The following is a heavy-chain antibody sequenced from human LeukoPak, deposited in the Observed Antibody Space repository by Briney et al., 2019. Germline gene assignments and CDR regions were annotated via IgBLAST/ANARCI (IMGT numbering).Heavy chain of an antibody. D-gene: IGHD6-13*01. CDR2: IIPIFGTA. CDR1: GGTFSSYA. Sequence: SVKVSCKASGGTFSSYAISWVRQAPGQGLEWMGRIIPIFGTANYAQKFQGRVTIITDESTSTAYMELSSLRSEDTAVYYCARDGRVGSSWYYYYYMDVWGKGTTVTVSS. J-gene: IGHJ6*03. CDR3: ARDGRVGSSWYYYYYMDV. V-gene: IGHV1-69*05.